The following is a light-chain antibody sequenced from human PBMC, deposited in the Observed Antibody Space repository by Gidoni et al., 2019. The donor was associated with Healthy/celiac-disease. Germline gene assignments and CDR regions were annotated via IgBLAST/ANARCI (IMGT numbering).Light chain of an antibody. CDR3: LSADSSGTYPDVV. CDR1: ALPKKY. V-gene: IGLV3-16*01. Sequence: SYALTQPPSVSVSLGQMARITCSGEALPKKYAYWYQQKPGQFPVLVIYKDSERPSGIPERFSGSSSGTIVTLTISGVQAEDEADYYCLSADSSGTYPDVVFGGGTKLTVL. CDR2: KDS. J-gene: IGLJ2*01.